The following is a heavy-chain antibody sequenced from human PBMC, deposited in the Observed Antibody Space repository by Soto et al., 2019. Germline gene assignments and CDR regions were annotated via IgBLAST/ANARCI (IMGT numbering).Heavy chain of an antibody. J-gene: IGHJ4*02. V-gene: IGHV3-23*01. CDR2: ISGSGGST. CDR1: GFTFSSYP. CDR3: AKDALQSSTSAYSFDY. Sequence: PGGSLRLSCLASGFTFSSYPMTWVRQAPGKGLEWVSTISGSGGSTHYADSVKGRFTISRDNSKNTLYLQMNSLSAEDSAVYYCAKDALQSSTSAYSFDYWGQGTLVTVSS. D-gene: IGHD6-13*01.